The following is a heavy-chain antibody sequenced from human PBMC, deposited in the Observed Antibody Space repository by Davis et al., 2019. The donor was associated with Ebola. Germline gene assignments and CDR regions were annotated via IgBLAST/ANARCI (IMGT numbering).Heavy chain of an antibody. D-gene: IGHD1-1*01. CDR2: TYYNSKWYN. CDR3: AIGWIRTKIDN. Sequence: HSQTLSLTCAISGDSVSSGGWNWIRQSPSRGLEWLGRTYYNSKWYNDYVASVKSRIIINPDTSKNQFSLQLNSVTPEDTAVYYCAIGWIRTKIDNWGQGTLVTVSS. CDR1: GDSVSSGG. V-gene: IGHV6-1*01. J-gene: IGHJ4*02.